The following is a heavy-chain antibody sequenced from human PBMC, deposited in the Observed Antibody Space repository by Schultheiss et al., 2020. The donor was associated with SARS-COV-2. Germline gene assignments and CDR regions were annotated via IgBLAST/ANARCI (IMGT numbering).Heavy chain of an antibody. V-gene: IGHV4-59*05. J-gene: IGHJ4*02. D-gene: IGHD2-2*01. CDR3: ARGIVVPAAQIDY. CDR2: IYYSGST. Sequence: SQTLSLTCTVSGGSMSLYYWNWIRQPPGKGLEWIGSIYYSGSTYYNPSLKSRVTISVDTSKNQFSLKLSSVTAADTAVYYCARGIVVPAAQIDYWGQGTLVTVSS. CDR1: GGSMSLYY.